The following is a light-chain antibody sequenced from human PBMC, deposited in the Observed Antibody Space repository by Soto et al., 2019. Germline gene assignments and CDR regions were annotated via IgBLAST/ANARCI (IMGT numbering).Light chain of an antibody. V-gene: IGKV1-39*01. CDR1: RSISSN. Sequence: DIQMTQSPPSLSASIGDRVTITCRASRSISSNLNWYQQKPGKAPKLRIYAASSLQSGVPSRFSGSGSGTDFTLTISRLQPEDFATYYGKQSYSDVLYTFGQGTKMEIK. CDR2: AAS. CDR3: KQSYSDVLYT. J-gene: IGKJ2*01.